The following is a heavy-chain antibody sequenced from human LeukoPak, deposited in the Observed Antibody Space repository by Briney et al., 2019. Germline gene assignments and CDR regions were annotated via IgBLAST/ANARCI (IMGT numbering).Heavy chain of an antibody. V-gene: IGHV3-9*01. Sequence: GGSLRLSCAASGFTFDDFGMHWVRQGPGKGLEWVSGISWNSGTIGYADSVKGRFTISRDNAKNSLYLQMNSLRTEDTALYYCAKGPYYSSGWHDAFDIWGQGTMVTVSS. D-gene: IGHD6-19*01. CDR2: ISWNSGTI. CDR1: GFTFDDFG. CDR3: AKGPYYSSGWHDAFDI. J-gene: IGHJ3*02.